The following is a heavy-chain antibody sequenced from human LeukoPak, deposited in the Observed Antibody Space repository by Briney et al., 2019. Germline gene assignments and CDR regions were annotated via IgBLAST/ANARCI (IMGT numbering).Heavy chain of an antibody. Sequence: GGSLRLSCTASGFTFGDYAMSWFRQAPGKGLEWVGFIRSKAYGGTTEYAASVKGRFTISRDDSKSIAYLQMNSLKTEDTAVYYCTRVGLLAVAGTYYFDYWGQGTLVTVSS. CDR2: IRSKAYGGTT. CDR3: TRVGLLAVAGTYYFDY. J-gene: IGHJ4*02. CDR1: GFTFGDYA. D-gene: IGHD6-19*01. V-gene: IGHV3-49*03.